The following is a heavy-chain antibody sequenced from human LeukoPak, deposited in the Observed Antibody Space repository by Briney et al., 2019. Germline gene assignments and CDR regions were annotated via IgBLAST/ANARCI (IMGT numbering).Heavy chain of an antibody. CDR3: ARVQWFFAFDT. CDR1: GFTLSTYS. D-gene: IGHD3-22*01. CDR2: IRSSSSTI. Sequence: GGSLRLSCAASGFTLSTYSMNWVRQAPGKGLEWVSYIRSSSSTIFYADSVKGRFTISRDNAMDSLYLQMNSLRAEDTATYYCARVQWFFAFDTWGQGTMVTVSS. J-gene: IGHJ3*02. V-gene: IGHV3-48*01.